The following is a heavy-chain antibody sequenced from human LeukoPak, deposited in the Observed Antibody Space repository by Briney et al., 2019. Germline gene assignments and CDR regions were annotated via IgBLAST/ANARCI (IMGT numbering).Heavy chain of an antibody. CDR3: AKDRDFWSGFDY. CDR1: GFTFSSYG. J-gene: IGHJ4*02. CDR2: IWYGGSNK. D-gene: IGHD3-3*01. V-gene: IGHV3-30*02. Sequence: PGGSLRLSCAASGFTFSSYGMHWVRQAPGKGLEWVAVIWYGGSNKYYADSVKGRFTISRDNSKNTLYLQMNSLRAEDTAVYYCAKDRDFWSGFDYWGQGTLVTVSS.